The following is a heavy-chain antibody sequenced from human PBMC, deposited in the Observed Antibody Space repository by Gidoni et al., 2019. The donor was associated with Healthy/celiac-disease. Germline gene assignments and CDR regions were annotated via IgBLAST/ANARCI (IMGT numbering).Heavy chain of an antibody. Sequence: QVQLVESGGGVVQPGRSLRLSCAASGFTFSSNGMHWVRQAPGKGLEWVAVIWYDGSNKYYADSVKGRFTISRDNSKNTLYLQMNSLRAEDTAVYYCARAERPYGSGSYYNVAYWGQGTLVTVSS. CDR2: IWYDGSNK. CDR3: ARAERPYGSGSYYNVAY. V-gene: IGHV3-33*01. D-gene: IGHD3-10*01. CDR1: GFTFSSNG. J-gene: IGHJ4*02.